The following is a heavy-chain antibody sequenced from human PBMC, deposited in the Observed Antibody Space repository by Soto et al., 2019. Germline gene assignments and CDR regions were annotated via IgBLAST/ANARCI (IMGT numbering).Heavy chain of an antibody. CDR3: AAALRANWCAP. CDR2: INPNSGGT. CDR1: GYTFTGYY. Sequence: QVQLVQSGAEVKKPGASVKVSCKASGYTFTGYYMHWVRQAPGQGLEWMGWINPNSGGTNYAQKCQGRVTMTRDTSISTVYMELSRLKADDTAVYYCAAALRANWCAPCGQGTLVTVSS. D-gene: IGHD6-25*01. V-gene: IGHV1-2*02. J-gene: IGHJ5*02.